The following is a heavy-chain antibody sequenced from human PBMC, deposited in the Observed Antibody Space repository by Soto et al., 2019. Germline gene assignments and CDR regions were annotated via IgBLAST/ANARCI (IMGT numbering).Heavy chain of an antibody. D-gene: IGHD3-22*01. CDR1: GFTFTSSA. J-gene: IGHJ6*02. CDR2: IVVGSGNT. CDR3: AAEVRYYYDSSGYPPGMDV. V-gene: IGHV1-58*01. Sequence: ASVKVSCKASGFTFTSSAVQWVRQARGQRLEWIGWIVVGSGNTNYAQKFQERVTITRDMSTSTAYMELSSLRSEDTAVYYCAAEVRYYYDSSGYPPGMDVWGQGTTVTAP.